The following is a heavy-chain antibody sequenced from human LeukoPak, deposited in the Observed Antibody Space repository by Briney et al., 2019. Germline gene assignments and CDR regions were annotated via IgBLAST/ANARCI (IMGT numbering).Heavy chain of an antibody. CDR3: ARAGHSSGWYYMDV. Sequence: PGGSLRLSCAASGFTFSSYWMSWVRQAPGKGLEWVANIKQDGSEKYYVDSVKGRFTISRDNAKNSLYLQMNSLRAEDTAVYYCARAGHSSGWYYMDVWGKGTTVTVSS. J-gene: IGHJ6*03. D-gene: IGHD6-19*01. CDR1: GFTFSSYW. V-gene: IGHV3-7*01. CDR2: IKQDGSEK.